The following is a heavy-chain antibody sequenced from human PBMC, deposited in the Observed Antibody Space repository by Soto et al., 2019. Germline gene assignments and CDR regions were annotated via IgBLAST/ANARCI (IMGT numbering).Heavy chain of an antibody. V-gene: IGHV1-24*01. J-gene: IGHJ3*02. CDR3: ATELLQTIAVAGPDAFDI. Sequence: ASVKVSCKVSGYTLTELSMHWVLRAPGKGLEWMGGFDPEDGETIYAQKFQGRVTMTEDTSTDTAYMELSSLRSEDTAVYYCATELLQTIAVAGPDAFDIWGQGTMVTVSS. CDR1: GYTLTELS. CDR2: FDPEDGET. D-gene: IGHD6-19*01.